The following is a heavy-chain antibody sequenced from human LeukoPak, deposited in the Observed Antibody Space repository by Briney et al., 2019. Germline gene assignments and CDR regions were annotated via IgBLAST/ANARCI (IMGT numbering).Heavy chain of an antibody. CDR3: AGLEGRYSTDWFYFFDY. Sequence: SGTLSLTCGVSGGSISSLNLWSWLRQPPGQGLEWVGEMYLDGRTNFHPSVRGRVTIFIDKPKNQLSLQLTSVTAADTAVYYCAGLEGRYSTDWFYFFDYWGQGALVTVSS. CDR1: GGSISSLNL. V-gene: IGHV4-4*02. J-gene: IGHJ4*02. CDR2: MYLDGRT. D-gene: IGHD6-19*01.